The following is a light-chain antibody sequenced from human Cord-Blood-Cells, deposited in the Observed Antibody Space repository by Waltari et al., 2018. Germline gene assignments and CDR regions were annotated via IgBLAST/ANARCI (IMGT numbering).Light chain of an antibody. CDR2: GAS. CDR3: QQYNNWPPGT. V-gene: IGKV3-15*01. CDR1: QSVSSN. Sequence: EILMMVSPSTLSVSPGERATLSSRASQSVSSNLAWYQQKPGQAPRLLIYGASTRATGIPARFSGSGSGTEFTLTISSLQSEDFAVYYCQQYNNWPPGTFGQGTKLEIK. J-gene: IGKJ2*01.